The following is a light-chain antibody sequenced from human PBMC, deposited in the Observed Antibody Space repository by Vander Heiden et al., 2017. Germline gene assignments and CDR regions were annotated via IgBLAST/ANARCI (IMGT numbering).Light chain of an antibody. CDR3: QQSYSTLYT. CDR1: QSISSY. J-gene: IGKJ2*01. Sequence: DIHMTQSPSSLSASVGDRVTITCRASQSISSYLNWYQQKPGKAPKLLIYAASSLQSGVPSRCSGSGSGTDFTLTISSLQPEDFATYYCQQSYSTLYTFGRGTKLEIK. V-gene: IGKV1-39*01. CDR2: AAS.